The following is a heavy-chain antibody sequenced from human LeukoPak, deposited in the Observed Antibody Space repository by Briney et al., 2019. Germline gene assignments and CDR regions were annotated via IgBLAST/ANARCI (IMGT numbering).Heavy chain of an antibody. J-gene: IGHJ4*02. Sequence: GRSLRLSCAASGFTFSSYGMHWVRQAPGKGLEWVSSISSSSSYIYYADSVKGRFTISRDNAKNSLYLQMNSLRAEDTAVYYCAREGVIAVPFDYWGQGTLVTVSS. D-gene: IGHD3-16*02. CDR2: ISSSSSYI. CDR1: GFTFSSYG. V-gene: IGHV3-21*01. CDR3: AREGVIAVPFDY.